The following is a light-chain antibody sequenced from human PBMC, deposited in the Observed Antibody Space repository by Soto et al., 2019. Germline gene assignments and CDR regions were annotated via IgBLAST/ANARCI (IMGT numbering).Light chain of an antibody. CDR3: QQYNSWPRT. Sequence: EIVMTQSPGTLSVSLGESATLSCRASQSVDGYLAWYQQKPGQAPRLLIYGASTRATGVTARFRGGGSGTEFTLTISSLQSEDFAVYYCQQYNSWPRTFGQGTKVDIK. CDR2: GAS. CDR1: QSVDGY. V-gene: IGKV3-15*01. J-gene: IGKJ1*01.